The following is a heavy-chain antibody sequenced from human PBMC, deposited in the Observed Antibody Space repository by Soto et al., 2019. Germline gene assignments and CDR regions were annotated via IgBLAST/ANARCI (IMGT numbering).Heavy chain of an antibody. CDR2: IYTSGST. CDR1: GGSISSYY. J-gene: IGHJ6*02. Sequence: SETLSLTCTVSGGSISSYYWSWIRQPAGRGLEWIVRIYTSGSTNYNPSLKSRVTMSVDTSKNQFYLKLSSVTAADTAVYYCARYWYYDFWSGYYTHYYGMYVWGQGTTVTVS. D-gene: IGHD3-3*01. V-gene: IGHV4-4*07. CDR3: ARYWYYDFWSGYYTHYYGMYV.